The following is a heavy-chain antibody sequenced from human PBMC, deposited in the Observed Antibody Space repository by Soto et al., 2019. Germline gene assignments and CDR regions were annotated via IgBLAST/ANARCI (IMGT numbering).Heavy chain of an antibody. CDR2: IYYSGST. V-gene: IGHV4-59*12. CDR1: GGSISSYY. D-gene: IGHD6-13*01. Sequence: PSETLSRTCTVSGGSISSYYWSWIRQPLGKGLEWIGYIYYSGSTNYNPSLKSRVTISVDTSKNQFSLKLSSVTAADTAVYYCARERSGSSSWSSYYYYGTDVWGQGTTVTVSS. J-gene: IGHJ6*02. CDR3: ARERSGSSSWSSYYYYGTDV.